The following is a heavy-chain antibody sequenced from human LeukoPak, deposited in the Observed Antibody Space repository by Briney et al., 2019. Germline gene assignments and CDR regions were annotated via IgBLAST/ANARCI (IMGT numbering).Heavy chain of an antibody. V-gene: IGHV3-7*01. CDR3: AIATTGRGAFGS. D-gene: IGHD1-1*01. J-gene: IGHJ4*02. CDR2: TNEAGGDK. CDR1: GFTFSDFW. Sequence: GGSLRLSCAASGFTFSDFWMSWVRQAPGKGLECVASTNEAGGDKYYVDSVKGRFTISRDNSKDSLSLQMNSLTAEDTAIYYCAIATTGRGAFGSWGQGALVSVSS.